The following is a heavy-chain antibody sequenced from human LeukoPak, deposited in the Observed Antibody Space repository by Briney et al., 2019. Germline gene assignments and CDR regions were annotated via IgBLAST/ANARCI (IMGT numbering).Heavy chain of an antibody. CDR2: IYYSGET. V-gene: IGHV4-39*07. Sequence: PSETLSLTCSVSGGSVSSSSYYWYWIRQPPGKGLEWIGNIYYSGETFYNPSLKSRVTMSIDTSNNLFSLRLTSVIAADTAVYYCARDRDYGDYSFNWFDPWGQGTLATVSS. CDR3: ARDRDYGDYSFNWFDP. J-gene: IGHJ5*02. D-gene: IGHD4-17*01. CDR1: GGSVSSSSYY.